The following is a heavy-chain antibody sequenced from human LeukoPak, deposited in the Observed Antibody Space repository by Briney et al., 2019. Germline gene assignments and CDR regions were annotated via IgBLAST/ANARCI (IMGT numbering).Heavy chain of an antibody. J-gene: IGHJ4*02. CDR3: AREQTRGGDLDY. CDR2: VSNNDAI. D-gene: IGHD2-21*02. V-gene: IGHV3-69-1*01. CDR1: GFTFSSYA. Sequence: GGSLRLSCAASGFTFSSYAMSWVRQAPGKGLEWISSVSNNDAIFYADSVKGRFTISRDNARNSLYLQMLSLRVEDTAVYYCAREQTRGGDLDYWGQGAQITVSS.